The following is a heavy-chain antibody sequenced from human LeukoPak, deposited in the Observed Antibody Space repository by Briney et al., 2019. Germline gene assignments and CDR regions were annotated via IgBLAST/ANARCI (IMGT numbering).Heavy chain of an antibody. J-gene: IGHJ4*02. CDR2: ISCDGSNK. CDR3: AKFGGSTDC. V-gene: IGHV3-30*18. CDR1: GFTFSSYG. D-gene: IGHD2-15*01. Sequence: GRSLRLSCAASGFTFSSYGMHWVRQAPGKGLERVAVISCDGSNKYYADSVKGRFTISRDNSKNTLYLQMNSLRAEDTAVYYCAKFGGSTDCWGQGTLVTVSS.